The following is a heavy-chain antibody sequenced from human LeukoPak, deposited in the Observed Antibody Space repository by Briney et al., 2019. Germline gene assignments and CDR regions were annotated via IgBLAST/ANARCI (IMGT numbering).Heavy chain of an antibody. V-gene: IGHV4-59*08. CDR3: ARIEGDNSLDY. Sequence: SETLSLTCTVSGGSISSYYWSWIRQPPGKGLEWIGYIYYSGSTNYNPSLKSRVTISVDTSKNQFSLKLSSVTAADTAVYYCARIEGDNSLDYWGQGTLVTVSS. CDR2: IYYSGST. J-gene: IGHJ4*02. CDR1: GGSISSYY. D-gene: IGHD3-16*01.